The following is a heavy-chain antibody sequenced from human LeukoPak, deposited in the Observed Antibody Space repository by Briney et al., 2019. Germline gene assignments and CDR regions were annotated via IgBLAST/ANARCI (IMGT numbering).Heavy chain of an antibody. CDR2: ISVTGDNT. Sequence: GGSLRLSCAASGFPFSKFEMSWARQAPGKGLEWVSFISVTGDNTHYADSVKGRFTISRDNSKNTLYLQMNSLRDEDTAVYYCVKGGLLDYWGQGTPVTVSS. V-gene: IGHV3-23*01. CDR1: GFPFSKFE. CDR3: VKGGLLDY. D-gene: IGHD5-12*01. J-gene: IGHJ4*02.